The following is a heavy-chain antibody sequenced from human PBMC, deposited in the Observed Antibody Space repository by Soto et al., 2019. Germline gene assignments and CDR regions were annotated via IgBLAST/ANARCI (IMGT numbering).Heavy chain of an antibody. CDR2: ISSSSSTI. Sequence: EVQLVESGGGLVQPGGSLRLSCAASGFTFSSYSMNWVRQAPGKGLEWVSYISSSSSTIYYADSVKGRFTISRDNAKNPLYLQMNSLRAEDTAVYYCARGNYDILTGYYPHYSHYWGQGTLVTVSS. D-gene: IGHD3-9*01. V-gene: IGHV3-48*01. CDR3: ARGNYDILTGYYPHYSHY. J-gene: IGHJ4*02. CDR1: GFTFSSYS.